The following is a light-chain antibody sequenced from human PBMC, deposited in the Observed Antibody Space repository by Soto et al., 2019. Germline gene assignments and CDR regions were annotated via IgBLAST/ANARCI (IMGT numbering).Light chain of an antibody. CDR2: ESS. V-gene: IGKV3-11*01. CDR1: QSVGTS. J-gene: IGKJ4*01. Sequence: EIVSTQSPATLSLSPGESATLSCRAIQSVGTSLAWYQQKSGQAPRLLFYESSNRATYIPARFSASGSGTDFTLTISGLQPEDFAVYYCQQRGVWPLTFGRGTKVDIK. CDR3: QQRGVWPLT.